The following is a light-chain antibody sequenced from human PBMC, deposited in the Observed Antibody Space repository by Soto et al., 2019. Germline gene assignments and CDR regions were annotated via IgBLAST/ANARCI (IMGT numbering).Light chain of an antibody. J-gene: IGLJ1*01. CDR2: EVS. CDR3: SSYAGSNNV. CDR1: SSDVGGYNY. Sequence: VLTQPPSASGSPGQSVTISCTGTSSDVGGYNYVSWYQQHPGKAPKLMIYEVSKRPSGVPDRFSGSKSGNTASLTVSGLQAEDEADYYCSSYAGSNNVFGTGTKVTVL. V-gene: IGLV2-8*01.